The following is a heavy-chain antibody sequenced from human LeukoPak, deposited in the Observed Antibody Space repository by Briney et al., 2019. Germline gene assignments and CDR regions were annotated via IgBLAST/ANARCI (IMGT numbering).Heavy chain of an antibody. Sequence: GGSLRLSCAASGFTFSSYGMHWVRQAPGKGLEWVGRIKSKNVGGTTDYAAPVKGRFTISRDDSKNTVYLQMNSLKIEDTAVYYCTSHAAFGPWGQGTLVTVSS. J-gene: IGHJ5*02. CDR1: GFTFSSYG. V-gene: IGHV3-15*01. CDR3: TSHAAFGP. CDR2: IKSKNVGGTT.